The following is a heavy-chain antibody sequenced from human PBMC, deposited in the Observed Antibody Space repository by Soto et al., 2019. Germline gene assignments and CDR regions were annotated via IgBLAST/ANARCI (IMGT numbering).Heavy chain of an antibody. CDR2: IRSKANSYTT. CDR1: GFAFSGST. D-gene: IGHD6-19*01. V-gene: IGHV3-73*01. J-gene: IGHJ5*02. Sequence: PGGSLRLSCAASGFAFSGSTMHWVRQASGKGLEWVGRIRSKANSYTTAYAASVRGRFAISRDDAKNTAYLQMNSLKTEDTAVYYCTRVAVAGTIYFDPWGQGTLVTVS. CDR3: TRVAVAGTIYFDP.